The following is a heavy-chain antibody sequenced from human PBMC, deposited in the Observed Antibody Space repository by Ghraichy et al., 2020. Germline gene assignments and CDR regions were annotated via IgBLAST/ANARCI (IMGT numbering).Heavy chain of an antibody. D-gene: IGHD2-15*01. Sequence: GESLNISCTTSGFTFGDFAMSWYRQAPGKGLEWVSVIRSKTYGGTIEYAASVKDRFTISRDDSNSIAYLQMNSLRSEDTAIYYCAREHRAAYWGQGTLVTVSS. CDR1: GFTFGDFA. J-gene: IGHJ4*02. V-gene: IGHV3-49*03. CDR2: IRSKTYGGTI. CDR3: AREHRAAY.